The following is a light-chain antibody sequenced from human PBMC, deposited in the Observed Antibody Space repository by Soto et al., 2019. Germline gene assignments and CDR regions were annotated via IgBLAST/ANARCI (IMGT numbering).Light chain of an antibody. CDR3: SSYAGRNNLL. Sequence: QSALTRAPSASGSPGQSVTISCTGTSSDVGNYNYVSWYQKHPGKAPKLMIYDVNKRPSGVPDRFSGSKSGNTASLTVSGLQADDEAEYYCSSYAGRNNLLFGGGTKLTVL. CDR2: DVN. J-gene: IGLJ2*01. V-gene: IGLV2-8*01. CDR1: SSDVGNYNY.